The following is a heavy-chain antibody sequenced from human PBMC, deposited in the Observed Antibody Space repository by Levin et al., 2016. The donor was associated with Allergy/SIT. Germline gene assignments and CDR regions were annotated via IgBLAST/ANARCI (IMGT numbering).Heavy chain of an antibody. J-gene: IGHJ6*02. D-gene: IGHD6-13*01. CDR3: ARGQQQLINGMDV. CDR2: INPSGGST. Sequence: WVRQAPGQGLEWMGIINPSGGSTSYAQKFQGRVTMTRDTSTSTVYMELSSLRSEDTAVYYCARGQQQLINGMDVWGQGTTVTVSS. V-gene: IGHV1-46*01.